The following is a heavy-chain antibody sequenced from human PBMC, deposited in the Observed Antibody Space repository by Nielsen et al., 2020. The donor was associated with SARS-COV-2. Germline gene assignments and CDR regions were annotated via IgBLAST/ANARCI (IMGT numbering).Heavy chain of an antibody. V-gene: IGHV3-20*04. CDR3: ARDDYGDYVSRMDV. CDR2: LNWSGRST. D-gene: IGHD4-17*01. J-gene: IGHJ6*02. CDR1: GFTFSSYS. Sequence: GGSLRLSCAASGFTFSSYSMNWVRQAPGKGLEWVSGLNWSGRSTGYADSVKGRFTISRDNAKNSLYLQMNGLRAEDTAFYYCARDDYGDYVSRMDVWGQGTSVIVSS.